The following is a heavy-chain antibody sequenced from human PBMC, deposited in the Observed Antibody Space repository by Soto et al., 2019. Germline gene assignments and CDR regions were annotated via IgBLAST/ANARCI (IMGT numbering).Heavy chain of an antibody. Sequence: QVQLVQSGAEVKKPGASVKVSCKASCYTFTSYGISWVRQAPGQGLEWMGWISAYNGNTNYAQKLQGRVTMTTDTSTRTAYRELRSLRSDDTAVYYCARDEGYSSSNFDYWGQGTLVTVSS. V-gene: IGHV1-18*01. J-gene: IGHJ4*02. CDR3: ARDEGYSSSNFDY. CDR1: CYTFTSYG. D-gene: IGHD6-13*01. CDR2: ISAYNGNT.